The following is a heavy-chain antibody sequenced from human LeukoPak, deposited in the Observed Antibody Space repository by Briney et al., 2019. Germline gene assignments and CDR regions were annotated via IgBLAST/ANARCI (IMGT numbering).Heavy chain of an antibody. D-gene: IGHD3-22*01. CDR1: GFTFSSYS. Sequence: GGSLRLSCAASGFTFSSYSMNWVRQAPGKGLEWVSSISSSSSYIYYADSVKGRFTISRDNAKNSLYLQMNSLRAEDTAVYYCARDGAYYYDSSGYYSGFDYWGQGTLVTVSS. V-gene: IGHV3-21*01. CDR2: ISSSSSYI. J-gene: IGHJ4*02. CDR3: ARDGAYYYDSSGYYSGFDY.